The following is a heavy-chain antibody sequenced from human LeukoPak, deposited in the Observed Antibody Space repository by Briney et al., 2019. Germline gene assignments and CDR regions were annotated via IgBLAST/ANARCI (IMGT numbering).Heavy chain of an antibody. J-gene: IGHJ4*02. V-gene: IGHV3-23*01. CDR3: AKGVVVAPDVTPSAY. D-gene: IGHD2-2*01. CDR2: SSGRCASK. Sequence: GGSLRLSCAVSGLTFNNYAMSWVRKCPGKGLEWVSGSSGRCASKYYADPAKARFTISRANSKNTLYFQMKSRRAEDTAVYYCAKGVVVAPDVTPSAYWAQGTLVTVSS. CDR1: GLTFNNYA.